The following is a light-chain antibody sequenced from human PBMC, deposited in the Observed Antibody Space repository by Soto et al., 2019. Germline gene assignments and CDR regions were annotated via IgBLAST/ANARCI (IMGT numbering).Light chain of an antibody. V-gene: IGKV3-20*01. Sequence: EVVLTQSPVTLSLSPWERATLSCRASQSFRGLLAWYQQKPGQAPRLLIYDAYNRATGIPPRFSGSGSGTDFTLTISRLEPQDFAVYYCQQYGSSPWTFGGGTKVDIK. CDR3: QQYGSSPWT. CDR2: DAY. J-gene: IGKJ4*02. CDR1: QSFRGL.